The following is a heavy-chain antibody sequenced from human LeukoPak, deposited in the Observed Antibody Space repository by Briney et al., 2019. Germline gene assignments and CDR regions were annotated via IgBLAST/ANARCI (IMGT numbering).Heavy chain of an antibody. CDR1: GFTFSSYS. D-gene: IGHD3-10*01. Sequence: GGSLRLSCAAPGFTFSSYSMNWVGQAPGKGLEWVSSISSSSSYIYYADSVKGRFTISRDNAKNSLYLQMNSLRAEDTAVYYCARDFFYGSGSYNAFDIWGQGTMVTVSS. CDR2: ISSSSSYI. J-gene: IGHJ3*02. V-gene: IGHV3-21*01. CDR3: ARDFFYGSGSYNAFDI.